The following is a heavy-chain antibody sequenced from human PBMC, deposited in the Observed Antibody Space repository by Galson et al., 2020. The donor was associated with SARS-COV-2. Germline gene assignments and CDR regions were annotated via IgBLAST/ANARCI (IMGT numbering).Heavy chain of an antibody. CDR3: ARERFVGGARYHDF. CDR1: GDSINGYY. Sequence: SETLSLSCAVSGDSINGYYWTWIRQAPGKGLEWIGYIFHTGSTHYNPSFKTPVSMSIDKSRNQFSLTLTSVTAADSATYYCARERFVGGARYHDFWGQGILVTVS. D-gene: IGHD3-9*01. J-gene: IGHJ4*02. CDR2: IFHTGST. V-gene: IGHV4-59*01.